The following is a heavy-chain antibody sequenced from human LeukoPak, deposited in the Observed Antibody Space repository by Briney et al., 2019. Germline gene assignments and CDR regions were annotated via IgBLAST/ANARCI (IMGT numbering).Heavy chain of an antibody. D-gene: IGHD6-19*01. J-gene: IGHJ3*02. CDR3: AREGGSGWNHDAFDI. CDR1: GFTFSSYA. Sequence: GRSLRLSCAASGFTFSSYAMHWVRQAPGKGLEWVAVISYDGSNKYYADSVKGRFTISRDNSKNTLYLRMNSLRAEDTAVYYCAREGGSGWNHDAFDIWGQGTMVTVSS. CDR2: ISYDGSNK. V-gene: IGHV3-30*01.